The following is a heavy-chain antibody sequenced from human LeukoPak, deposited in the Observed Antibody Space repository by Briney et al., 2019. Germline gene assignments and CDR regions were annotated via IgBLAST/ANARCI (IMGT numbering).Heavy chain of an antibody. CDR2: INPSGGST. D-gene: IGHD3-3*01. CDR3: AEGGITIFGVAPISSFDY. CDR1: GYTFTSYY. V-gene: IGHV1-46*01. J-gene: IGHJ4*02. Sequence: ASVKVSCKASGYTFTSYYMHWVRQAPGQGLEWMGIINPSGGSTSYAQKFQGRVTMTRDTSTSTVYMELSSLRSEDTAVYYCAEGGITIFGVAPISSFDYWGQGTLVTVSS.